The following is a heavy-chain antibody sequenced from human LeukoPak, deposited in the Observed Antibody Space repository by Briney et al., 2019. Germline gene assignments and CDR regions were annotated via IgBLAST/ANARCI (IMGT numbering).Heavy chain of an antibody. CDR2: IYPGDSDT. D-gene: IGHD5-24*01. V-gene: IGHV5-51*01. CDR3: ARQDGAAKYYFDN. Sequence: GESLKISRKGSGYIFATYWIGWVRQMPGKGLEWMGIIYPGDSDTRYSPSFQGQVTISVDKSISTAYLQWSSLKASDTAMYYCARQDGAAKYYFDNWGQGTLVTVSS. CDR1: GYIFATYW. J-gene: IGHJ4*02.